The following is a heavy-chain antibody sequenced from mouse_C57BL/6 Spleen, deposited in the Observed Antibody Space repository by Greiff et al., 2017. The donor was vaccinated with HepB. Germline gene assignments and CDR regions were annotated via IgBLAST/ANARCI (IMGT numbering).Heavy chain of an antibody. CDR1: GYTFTDYE. J-gene: IGHJ3*01. Sequence: QVQLKESGAELVRPGASVTLSCKASGYTFTDYEMHWVKQTPVHGLEWIGAIDPDTGGTAYNQKFKGKAILTADKSSSTAYMELRSLTSEDSAVYCCTICYGSAWFAYWGQGTLVTVSA. V-gene: IGHV1-15*01. D-gene: IGHD2-2*01. CDR2: IDPDTGGT. CDR3: TICYGSAWFAY.